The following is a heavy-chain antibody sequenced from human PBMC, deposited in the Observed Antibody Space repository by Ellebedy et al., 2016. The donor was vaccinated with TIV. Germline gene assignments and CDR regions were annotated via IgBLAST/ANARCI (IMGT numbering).Heavy chain of an antibody. CDR3: ARRGIAVAGKHMDV. J-gene: IGHJ6*04. CDR1: GGSFSGYY. Sequence: SETLSLTCAVYGGSFSGYYWSWIRQPPGKGLEWIGEINHSGSTNYNPSLKSRVTISVDTSKNQFSLKLSSVTAADTAVYYCARRGIAVAGKHMDVWGKGTTVTVSS. D-gene: IGHD6-19*01. CDR2: INHSGST. V-gene: IGHV4-34*01.